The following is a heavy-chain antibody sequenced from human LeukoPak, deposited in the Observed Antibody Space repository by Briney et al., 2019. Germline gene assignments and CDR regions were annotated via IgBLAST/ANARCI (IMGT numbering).Heavy chain of an antibody. D-gene: IGHD2-2*01. CDR1: GGTFSSYA. V-gene: IGHV1-69*13. CDR3: AREAGYCSSTSCPHWFEP. J-gene: IGHJ5*02. CDR2: IIPIFGTA. Sequence: SVKVSCKASGGTFSSYAISWVRQAPGQGLEWMGGIIPIFGTANYAQKFQGRVTITADESTSTAYMELSSLRSEDTGVYYCAREAGYCSSTSCPHWFEPCGQGTLVTVSS.